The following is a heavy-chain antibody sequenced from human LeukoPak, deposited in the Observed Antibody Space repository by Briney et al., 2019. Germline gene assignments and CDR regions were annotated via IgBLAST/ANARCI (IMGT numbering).Heavy chain of an antibody. V-gene: IGHV3-7*01. D-gene: IGHD2-15*01. CDR2: IKQDGSEK. CDR1: GFTFSSYW. CDR3: AREVVVVAATDAFDI. Sequence: GGSLRLSCAASGFTFSSYWMSWIRQAPGKGLEWVANIKQDGSEKYYVDSVKGRFTISRDNAKNSLYLQMNSLRAEDTAVYYCAREVVVVAATDAFDIWGQGTMVTVSS. J-gene: IGHJ3*02.